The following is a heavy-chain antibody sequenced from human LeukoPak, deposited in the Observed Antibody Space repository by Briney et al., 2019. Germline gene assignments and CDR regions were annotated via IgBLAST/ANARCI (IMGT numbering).Heavy chain of an antibody. Sequence: GASVKVACKASGHTFTGYYMHWVRQAPGQGLEWMGWINANSGDTNYAQKFQGRVTMTTDTSTSTAYMELRSLRSDDTAVYYCARDGSGSYSGDAFDIWGQGTMVTVSS. CDR1: GHTFTGYY. D-gene: IGHD1-26*01. CDR3: ARDGSGSYSGDAFDI. V-gene: IGHV1-2*02. CDR2: INANSGDT. J-gene: IGHJ3*02.